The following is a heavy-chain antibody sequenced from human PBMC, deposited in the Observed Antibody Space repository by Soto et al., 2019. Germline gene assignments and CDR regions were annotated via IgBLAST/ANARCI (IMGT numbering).Heavy chain of an antibody. V-gene: IGHV3-23*01. CDR3: ARKILGSTTRPNYWYFDL. CDR2: ISGGGDAA. D-gene: IGHD7-27*01. CDR1: GFTFINYA. Sequence: EVQVLESGGGLVQPGGSLRLSCAGSGFTFINYAMNWVRQAPGKGLEWVSSISGGGDAAFFPDSVRGRFTISRDNSKTTVTLQMNSLGVDDTAVYCCARKILGSTTRPNYWYFDLWGRGTLVTVSS. J-gene: IGHJ2*01.